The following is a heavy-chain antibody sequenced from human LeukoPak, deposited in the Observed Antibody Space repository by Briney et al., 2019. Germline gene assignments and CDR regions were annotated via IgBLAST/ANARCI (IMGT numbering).Heavy chain of an antibody. D-gene: IGHD4-17*01. CDR3: GRGTETTFEGGPYRRYNWFDP. CDR1: GGSFSGYY. CDR2: INHSGSH. V-gene: IGHV4-34*01. Sequence: PSETLSLTCAVYGGSFSGYYWSWIRQPPGKGLEWIGEINHSGSHTYNPSLKSRGTISVDTSKNQFSLKLSSVTAADTAVYYCGRGTETTFEGGPYRRYNWFDPWGQGTLVTVSS. J-gene: IGHJ5*02.